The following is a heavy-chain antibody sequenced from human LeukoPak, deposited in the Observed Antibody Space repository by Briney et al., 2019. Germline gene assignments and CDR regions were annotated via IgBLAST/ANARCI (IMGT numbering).Heavy chain of an antibody. D-gene: IGHD5-12*01. J-gene: IGHJ4*02. CDR3: AKASVDQGDY. CDR2: ISRSGDST. Sequence: PGASLRLSCAASGFTFSTYAMTWVRQAPGKGLEWVSAISRSGDSTYYADSVKGRFTISRDNSKNTLYLQMNSLRAEDTAVYYCAKASVDQGDYWGQGTLVTVSS. CDR1: GFTFSTYA. V-gene: IGHV3-23*01.